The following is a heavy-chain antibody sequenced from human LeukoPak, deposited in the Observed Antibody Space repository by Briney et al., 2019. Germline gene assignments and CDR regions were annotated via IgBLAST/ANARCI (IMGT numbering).Heavy chain of an antibody. Sequence: TGGSLRLSCAASGFTCSSYWMSWGRPAPGKGLEWVANIKQDGRDKYDVDSVKGRFTISRDNAKNSLYLQMNSLRAEDTAVYYCAREVVPSRGGYFDYWGQGTLVAVSS. D-gene: IGHD2-2*01. V-gene: IGHV3-7*01. J-gene: IGHJ4*02. CDR2: IKQDGRDK. CDR1: GFTCSSYW. CDR3: AREVVPSRGGYFDY.